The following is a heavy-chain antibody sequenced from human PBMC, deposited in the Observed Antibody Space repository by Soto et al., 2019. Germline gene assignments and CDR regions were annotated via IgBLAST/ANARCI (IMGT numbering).Heavy chain of an antibody. V-gene: IGHV4-59*01. CDR1: GASIYGYY. Sequence: PSETLSLTCTVSGASIYGYYWSWLRQPPGKGLEWIVYVYYTGSTLYNPSLESRVTVSLDTSKNQFSLKLSSVTAADTAVYYCASGGASSKPFDYWGQGALVTVSS. CDR3: ASGGASSKPFDY. D-gene: IGHD2-21*01. J-gene: IGHJ4*02. CDR2: VYYTGST.